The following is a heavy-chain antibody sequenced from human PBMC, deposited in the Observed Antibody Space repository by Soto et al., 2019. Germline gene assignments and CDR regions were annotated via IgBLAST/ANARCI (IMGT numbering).Heavy chain of an antibody. J-gene: IGHJ4*02. CDR2: IIPILGIA. D-gene: IGHD6-13*01. V-gene: IGHV1-69*08. CDR3: ARDTGDYWRWEEAAGTTVCWDY. CDR1: GGTFSSYT. Sequence: QVQLVQSGAEVQKPGSSVKVSCKASGGTFSSYTISWVRQAPGQGLEWMGRIIPILGIANYAQKFQGRVTSTADKFTGTGYREMSRLRSEDTAVYYCARDTGDYWRWEEAAGTTVCWDYCVQGSLVTVPS.